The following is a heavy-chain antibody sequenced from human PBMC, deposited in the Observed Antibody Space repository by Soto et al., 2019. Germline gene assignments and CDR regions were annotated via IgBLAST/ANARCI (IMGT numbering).Heavy chain of an antibody. CDR2: ISGNSANT. J-gene: IGHJ4*02. V-gene: IGHV3-23*01. CDR3: AKKLGPVDGRKEPLDY. Sequence: GESLKISCAASGFTFNTYVMSWVRQAPGKGLEWVSEISGNSANTYYADSVKGRFTISRDNSKNTLYLQMSSLRADDTAVYYCAKKLGPVDGRKEPLDYWGQGTLVTVSS. D-gene: IGHD1-26*01. CDR1: GFTFNTYV.